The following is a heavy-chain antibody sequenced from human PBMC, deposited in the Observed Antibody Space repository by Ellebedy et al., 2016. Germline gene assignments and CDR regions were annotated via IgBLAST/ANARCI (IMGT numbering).Heavy chain of an antibody. CDR2: INPSGGAT. CDR1: GFSFSNFV. V-gene: IGHV3-23*01. CDR3: AKDTAYTGHGTIFDY. Sequence: GESLKISXVASGFSFSNFVMSWVRQAPDKGLEWVSAINPSGGATYYADSVKGRFTISRDNSKNTLYLQMSSLRVEDTARYFCAKDTAYTGHGTIFDYWGQGTLVTVSS. J-gene: IGHJ4*02. D-gene: IGHD5-12*01.